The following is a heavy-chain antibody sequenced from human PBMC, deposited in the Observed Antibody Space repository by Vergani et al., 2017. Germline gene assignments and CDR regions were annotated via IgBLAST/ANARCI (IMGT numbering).Heavy chain of an antibody. CDR2: ISWDGGST. J-gene: IGHJ6*02. Sequence: EVQLVESGGVVVQPGGSLRLSCAASGFTFDDYTMHWVRQAPGKGLEWVSLISWDGGSTYYADSVKGRFTISRDNSKNSLYLQMNSLRTEDTALYYCARKHISNYYDSSGYYYMGYYYGMDVWGQXP. CDR3: ARKHISNYYDSSGYYYMGYYYGMDV. D-gene: IGHD3-22*01. CDR1: GFTFDDYT. V-gene: IGHV3-43*01.